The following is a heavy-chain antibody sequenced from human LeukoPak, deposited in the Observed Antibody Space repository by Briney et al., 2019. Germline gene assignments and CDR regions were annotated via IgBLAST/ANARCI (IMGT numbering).Heavy chain of an antibody. CDR2: INPSGGST. CDR3: ARVTSGYSSPPDY. D-gene: IGHD6-13*01. Sequence: GASVKVSCKASGYTFTSYYMHWVRQAPGQGLEWMGIINPSGGSTRYAQKFQSRVTMTRDTYTSTVYMELSSLRSEDTAVYYCARVTSGYSSPPDYWGQGTLVTVSS. V-gene: IGHV1-46*01. J-gene: IGHJ4*02. CDR1: GYTFTSYY.